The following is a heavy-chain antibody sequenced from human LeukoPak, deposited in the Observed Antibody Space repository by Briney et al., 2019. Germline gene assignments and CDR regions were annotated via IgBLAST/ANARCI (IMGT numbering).Heavy chain of an antibody. J-gene: IGHJ5*02. CDR3: ARAYS. Sequence: GSLRLSCAASGFTFSSNWMSWVRQAPGKGLEWVANIKEDGSKENYEDSEKGRFTISRDNAKNSLYLQMSSLRAEDTAVYYCARAYSWGQGTRVTVSS. CDR1: GFTFSSNW. V-gene: IGHV3-7*04. CDR2: IKEDGSKE. D-gene: IGHD2-21*01.